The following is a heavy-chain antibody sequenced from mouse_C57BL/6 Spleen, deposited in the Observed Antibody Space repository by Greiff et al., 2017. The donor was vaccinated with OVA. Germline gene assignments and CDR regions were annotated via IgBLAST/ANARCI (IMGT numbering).Heavy chain of an antibody. D-gene: IGHD1-1*01. J-gene: IGHJ3*01. Sequence: EVKLMESGPELVKPGASVKISCKASGYSFTDYNMNWVKQSNGKSLEWIGVINPNYGTTSYNQKFKGKATLTVDQSSSTAYMQLNSLTSEDSAVYYCEVTTVVAEDWFAYWGQGTLVTVSA. CDR3: EVTTVVAEDWFAY. CDR1: GYSFTDYN. CDR2: INPNYGTT. V-gene: IGHV1-39*01.